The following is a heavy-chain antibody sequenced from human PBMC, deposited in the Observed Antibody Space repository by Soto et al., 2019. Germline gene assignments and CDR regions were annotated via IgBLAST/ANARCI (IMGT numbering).Heavy chain of an antibody. CDR3: ARGLRLGELSS. Sequence: QVQLVQSGAEVKKPGSSVKVSCKASGGTFRSYAISWVRQAPGQGLEWMGGISPIFGTANYAQKFQGRVTITADNSTSTAYMELSSLRYEETAVYYCARGLRLGELSSWGQGTLVTVS. CDR1: GGTFRSYA. V-gene: IGHV1-69*06. J-gene: IGHJ5*02. D-gene: IGHD3-16*02. CDR2: ISPIFGTA.